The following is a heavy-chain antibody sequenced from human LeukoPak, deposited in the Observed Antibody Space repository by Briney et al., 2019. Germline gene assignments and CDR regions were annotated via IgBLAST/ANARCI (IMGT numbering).Heavy chain of an antibody. CDR2: IDWDDDK. D-gene: IGHD6-19*01. CDR3: ARDIAVAGRDALDI. CDR1: GFSLSTSGMR. V-gene: IGHV2-70*04. Sequence: SGPALVKPTQTLTLTCTFSGFSLSTSGMRVSWIRQPPGKALEWLARIDWDDDKFYSTSLKTRLTISKDTSKNQVVLTMTNMDPVDTATYYCARDIAVAGRDALDIWGQGTMVTVSS. J-gene: IGHJ3*02.